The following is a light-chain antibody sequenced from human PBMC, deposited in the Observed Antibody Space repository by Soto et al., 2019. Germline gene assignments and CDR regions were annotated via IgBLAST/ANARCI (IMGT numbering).Light chain of an antibody. J-gene: IGLJ3*02. CDR1: SSDVGGYNY. V-gene: IGLV2-8*01. CDR2: EVT. CDR3: NSYAGSFNWV. Sequence: QSALTQPPSASGSPGQSVTISCTGTSSDVGGYNYVSWYQQHPGKAPKLMIYEVTKRPSGVPDRFSGSKSGNTASLTVSGLQVEDEADYYCNSYAGSFNWVFGGGTKLTVL.